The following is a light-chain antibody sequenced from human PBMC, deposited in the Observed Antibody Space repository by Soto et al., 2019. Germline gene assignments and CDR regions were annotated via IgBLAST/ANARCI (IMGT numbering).Light chain of an antibody. Sequence: QSALTQPPCASGSPRQSGTISCTGTSSDVGGYNYVSWYQQHPGKVPKLLIYEVTRRPSGVPDRFSGSKSGNTASLTVSALQAEDEAHYYCSSYAGNNVVIFGGGTKVTVL. CDR2: EVT. J-gene: IGLJ2*01. CDR3: SSYAGNNVVI. CDR1: SSDVGGYNY. V-gene: IGLV2-8*01.